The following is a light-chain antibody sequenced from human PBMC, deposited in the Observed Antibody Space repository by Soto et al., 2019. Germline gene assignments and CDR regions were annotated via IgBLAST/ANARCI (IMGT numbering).Light chain of an antibody. Sequence: EIVLTQSPGTLSLSPGERATLSYRASQSVSSSYLAWYQQKPGQAPRLLIYGASSRATGIPDRFSGSGSGTDLTLTISRLEPEDFAVYYCQQFGISPPWTFGQGTKVEIK. CDR1: QSVSSSY. J-gene: IGKJ1*01. CDR3: QQFGISPPWT. CDR2: GAS. V-gene: IGKV3-20*01.